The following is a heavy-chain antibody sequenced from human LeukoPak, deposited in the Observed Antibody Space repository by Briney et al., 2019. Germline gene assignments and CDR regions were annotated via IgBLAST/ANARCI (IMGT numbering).Heavy chain of an antibody. V-gene: IGHV3-23*01. Sequence: PGGSLRLSCAASGFNFRDAAMTWVRQAPGKGLEWVSLIGSVGDSTYYADSVKGRFTISRDNSENTLSLQMNSLRVEDTAIYYCVKDIQLSTWGLGTMVTVSS. D-gene: IGHD5-24*01. J-gene: IGHJ3*01. CDR2: IGSVGDST. CDR1: GFNFRDAA. CDR3: VKDIQLST.